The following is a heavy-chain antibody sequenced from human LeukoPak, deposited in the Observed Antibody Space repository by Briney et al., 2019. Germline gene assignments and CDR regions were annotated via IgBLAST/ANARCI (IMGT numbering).Heavy chain of an antibody. Sequence: ASVKVYCKASGYTFTSYGISWVRQAPGQGLEWMGWISAYNGNTNYAQKLQGRVTMTTDTSTSTAYMELRSLRSDDTAVYYCARERDTAMVLDYWGQGTLVTVSS. CDR3: ARERDTAMVLDY. CDR1: GYTFTSYG. CDR2: ISAYNGNT. V-gene: IGHV1-18*01. J-gene: IGHJ4*02. D-gene: IGHD5-18*01.